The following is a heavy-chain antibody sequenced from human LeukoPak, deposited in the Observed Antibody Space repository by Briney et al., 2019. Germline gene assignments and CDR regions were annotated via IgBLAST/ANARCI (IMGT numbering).Heavy chain of an antibody. V-gene: IGHV3-23*01. Sequence: GGSLRLSCAASGFIFSNYAMSWVRQAPGKGLEWVSALNGGGGSTHYADSVRGRFTISRDNFKNTLYLQLKRLRDEDTAIYYCAAPVRDRYCSGVSCHSPFDVWGQGTLVTVSS. CDR3: AAPVRDRYCSGVSCHSPFDV. CDR2: LNGGGGST. CDR1: GFIFSNYA. D-gene: IGHD2-15*01. J-gene: IGHJ4*02.